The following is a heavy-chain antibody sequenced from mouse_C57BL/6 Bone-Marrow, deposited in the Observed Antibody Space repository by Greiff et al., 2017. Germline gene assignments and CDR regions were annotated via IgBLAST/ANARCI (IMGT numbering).Heavy chain of an antibody. J-gene: IGHJ3*01. CDR1: GFNIKNTY. CDR3: ASYYGNLAWFAY. CDR2: IDPANGNT. D-gene: IGHD2-1*01. V-gene: IGHV14-3*01. Sequence: EVQLQQSVAELVRPGASVKLSCTASGFNIKNTYMPWVKQRPEQGLEWIGRIDPANGNTKYAPKFQGKATITADTSSNTAYLQLSSLTSEDTAIYYCASYYGNLAWFAYWGQGTLVTVSA.